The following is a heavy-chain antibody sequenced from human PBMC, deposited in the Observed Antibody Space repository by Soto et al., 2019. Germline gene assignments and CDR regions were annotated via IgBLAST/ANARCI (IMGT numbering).Heavy chain of an antibody. J-gene: IGHJ6*02. CDR1: GGSISSSNW. V-gene: IGHV4-4*02. CDR3: ARAYYGDYDLGYYYGMDV. Sequence: QVQLQESGPGLVKPSGTLSLTCAVSGGSISSSNWWSWVRQPPGKGLEWIGEIYHSGSTNYNPSLKSRVTISVDKSTNQFSLKLSSVTAADTAVYYCARAYYGDYDLGYYYGMDVWGQGTTVTVSS. D-gene: IGHD4-17*01. CDR2: IYHSGST.